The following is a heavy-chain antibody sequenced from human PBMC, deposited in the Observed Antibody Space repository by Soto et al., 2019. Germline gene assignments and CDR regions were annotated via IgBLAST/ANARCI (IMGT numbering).Heavy chain of an antibody. J-gene: IGHJ6*02. CDR3: AKSKRGEREASVGYYYYYYGMDV. D-gene: IGHD1-26*01. CDR1: GFTFSSYA. Sequence: EVQLLESGGGLVQPGGSLRLSCAASGFTFSSYAMSWVRQAPGKGLEWVSAISGSGGSTYYADSVKGRFTISRDNSKNTLYLQMNSLRAEDTAVYYCAKSKRGEREASVGYYYYYYGMDVWGQGTTVTVSS. CDR2: ISGSGGST. V-gene: IGHV3-23*01.